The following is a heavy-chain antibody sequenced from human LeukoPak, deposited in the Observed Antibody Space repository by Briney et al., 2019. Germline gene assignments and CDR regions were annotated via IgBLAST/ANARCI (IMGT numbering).Heavy chain of an antibody. CDR3: ATGYYDSSGYYEEYFQH. V-gene: IGHV5-51*01. CDR2: IYPGDSDT. Sequence: GESLKISCKGSGYSFTSYWIGWVRQMPGKGLEWMGIIYPGDSDTRYSPSFQGQVTISADKSIRTAYLQWSSLKASDTAMYYCATGYYDSSGYYEEYFQHWGQGTLVTASS. CDR1: GYSFTSYW. J-gene: IGHJ1*01. D-gene: IGHD3-22*01.